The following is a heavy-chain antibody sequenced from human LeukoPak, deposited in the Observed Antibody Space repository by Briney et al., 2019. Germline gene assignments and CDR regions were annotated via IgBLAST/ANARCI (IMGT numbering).Heavy chain of an antibody. D-gene: IGHD3-10*01. CDR1: GFTFSSYG. V-gene: IGHV3-30*02. Sequence: GGSLRLSCAASGFTFSSYGMHWVRQAPGKGLEWVAFIRYDGSNKYYADSVKGRFTISRDNSKNTLYLEVISLTAEDTAVYCAKDDAGLRFGEWSQGTLVTVSS. CDR3: AKDDAGLRFGE. J-gene: IGHJ4*02. CDR2: IRYDGSNK.